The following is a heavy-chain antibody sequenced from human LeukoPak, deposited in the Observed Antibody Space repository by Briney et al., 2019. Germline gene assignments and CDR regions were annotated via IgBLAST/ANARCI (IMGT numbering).Heavy chain of an antibody. CDR2: ISSSGSYI. CDR1: RFTFSSYS. J-gene: IGHJ5*02. V-gene: IGHV3-21*01. CDR3: ASRVYVWGSYRYDLGGWFDP. D-gene: IGHD3-16*02. Sequence: GGSLRLSCAASRFTFSSYSMNWVRQAPGKGLGWVSSISSSGSYIYYADSVKGRFTISRDNAKNSLYLQMNSLRAEDTAVYYCASRVYVWGSYRYDLGGWFDPWGQGTLVTVSS.